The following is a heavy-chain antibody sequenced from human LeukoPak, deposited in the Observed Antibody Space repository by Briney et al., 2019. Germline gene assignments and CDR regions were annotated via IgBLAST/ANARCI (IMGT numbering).Heavy chain of an antibody. Sequence: ASVKVSCKASGYTFTSYDINWVRQATGQGLEWMGWMNPNSGDTGYAQKFQGRVTMTRNNSISTTYMELSSLRSEDTAVYYCARGVPRYCRSPGRATADICGVYWGQGTLVTVSS. V-gene: IGHV1-8*01. J-gene: IGHJ4*01. D-gene: IGHD2-2*01. CDR2: MNPNSGDT. CDR1: GYTFTSYD. CDR3: ARGVPRYCRSPGRATADICGVY.